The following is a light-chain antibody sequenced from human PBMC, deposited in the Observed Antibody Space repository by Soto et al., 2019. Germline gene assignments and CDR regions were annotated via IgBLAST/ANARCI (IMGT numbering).Light chain of an antibody. CDR1: QSVSSSY. Sequence: EVGLTQSPGTLSSSKGERATLSCRASQSVSSSYLAWYQQKPGQAPRLLIYGASSRATGVPDRFSGSGSGTDFTLTISRLEPEDFAVYYCQQYSSSWTFGQGTKVDIK. J-gene: IGKJ1*01. CDR3: QQYSSSWT. CDR2: GAS. V-gene: IGKV3-20*01.